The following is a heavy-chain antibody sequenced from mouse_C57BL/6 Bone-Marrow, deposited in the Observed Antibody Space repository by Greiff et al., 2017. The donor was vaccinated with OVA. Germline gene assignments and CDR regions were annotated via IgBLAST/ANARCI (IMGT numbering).Heavy chain of an antibody. CDR1: GFTFNTYA. CDR3: VREGDGNSFFDY. CDR2: IRSKSSNYAT. D-gene: IGHD2-1*01. J-gene: IGHJ2*01. Sequence: EVQVVESGGGLVQPKGSLKLSCAASGFTFNTYAMHWVRQAPGKGLEWVARIRSKSSNYATYYADSVKDRFTISRDDSQSMLYLQMNNLKTEDTAMYYCVREGDGNSFFDYWGQGTTLTVSS. V-gene: IGHV10-3*01.